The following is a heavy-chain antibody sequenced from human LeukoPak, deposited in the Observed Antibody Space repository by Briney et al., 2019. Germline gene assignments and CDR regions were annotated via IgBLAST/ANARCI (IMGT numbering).Heavy chain of an antibody. CDR2: IYTSGST. CDR1: SGSLGSYY. Sequence: SETLSLTCTVSSGSLGSYYWNWLRQHAGKGLEWIGHIYTSGSTNYSPSLKSRVTMSVDASKNQFSLKLNSVTAADTAFYYCAREYSSSSGKALDYWGQGTLVTVSS. J-gene: IGHJ4*02. D-gene: IGHD6-6*01. V-gene: IGHV4-4*07. CDR3: AREYSSSSGKALDY.